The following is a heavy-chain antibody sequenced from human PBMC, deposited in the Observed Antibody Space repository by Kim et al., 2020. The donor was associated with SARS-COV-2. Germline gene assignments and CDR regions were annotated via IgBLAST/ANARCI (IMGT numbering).Heavy chain of an antibody. Sequence: SGPTLVNPTQTLTLTCTFSGFSLSTSGVGVGWIRQPPGKALEWLALIYWDDDKRYSPSLKSRLTITKDTSKNQVVLTMTNMDPVDTATYYCAHTLVEYYYGSGSSQGMDVWGQGTTVTVSS. J-gene: IGHJ6*02. CDR1: GFSLSTSGVG. CDR3: AHTLVEYYYGSGSSQGMDV. CDR2: IYWDDDK. D-gene: IGHD3-10*01. V-gene: IGHV2-5*02.